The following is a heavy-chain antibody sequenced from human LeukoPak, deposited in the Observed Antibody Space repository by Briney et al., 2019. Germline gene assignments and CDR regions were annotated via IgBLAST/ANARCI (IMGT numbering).Heavy chain of an antibody. V-gene: IGHV3-9*01. CDR1: GFTFDDYA. J-gene: IGHJ6*03. Sequence: TGGSLRLSCAASGFTFDDYAMHWVRHAPGKGLEWVSGISWNSGSIGYADSVKGRFTISRDDAKNSLYLQMNSLRAEDTAVYYCARDVTMVRGVTTYYMDVWGKGTTVTVSS. D-gene: IGHD3-10*01. CDR3: ARDVTMVRGVTTYYMDV. CDR2: ISWNSGSI.